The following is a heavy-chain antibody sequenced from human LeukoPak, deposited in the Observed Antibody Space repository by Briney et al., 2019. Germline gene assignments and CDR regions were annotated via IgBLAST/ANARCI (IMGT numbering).Heavy chain of an antibody. CDR1: GYTFTSYG. Sequence: ASVKVSCKASGYTFTSYGISWVRQAPGQGLEWMGWISAYNGNTNYAQKLQGRVTMTTDTSTSTAYMELRSLRSDDTAVYYCARDERDVVVVNYYYGMDVWGQGTTVTVSS. D-gene: IGHD2-15*01. CDR3: ARDERDVVVVNYYYGMDV. V-gene: IGHV1-18*01. CDR2: ISAYNGNT. J-gene: IGHJ6*02.